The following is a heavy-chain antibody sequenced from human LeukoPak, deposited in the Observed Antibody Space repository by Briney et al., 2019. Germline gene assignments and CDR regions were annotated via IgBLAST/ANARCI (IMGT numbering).Heavy chain of an antibody. J-gene: IGHJ5*02. CDR3: ARGYTNQISNWFDA. Sequence: GASVKVSCKASGYTFTGYYMHWVRQAPGQGLEGMGWINPNSGGTNYAQKFQGRVTMTRDTSISTAYMELSRLRSEDMAVYYCARGYTNQISNWFDAWGQGTLVTVSS. CDR2: INPNSGGT. D-gene: IGHD2-8*01. V-gene: IGHV1-2*02. CDR1: GYTFTGYY.